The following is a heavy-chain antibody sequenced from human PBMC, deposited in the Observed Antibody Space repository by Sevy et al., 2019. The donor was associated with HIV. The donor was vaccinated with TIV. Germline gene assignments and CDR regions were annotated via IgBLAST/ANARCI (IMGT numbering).Heavy chain of an antibody. CDR1: GFTFSSYS. D-gene: IGHD1-26*01. CDR2: ISSSSSYI. V-gene: IGHV3-21*01. CDR3: ARGGFDGIFDP. Sequence: GGSLRLSCAASGFTFSSYSMNWVRQAPGKGLEWVSSISSSSSYIYYTDSVKGRFTISRDNAKNSLYLQMKSLRAEDTAVYYCARGGFDGIFDPWGQGTLVTVSS. J-gene: IGHJ5*02.